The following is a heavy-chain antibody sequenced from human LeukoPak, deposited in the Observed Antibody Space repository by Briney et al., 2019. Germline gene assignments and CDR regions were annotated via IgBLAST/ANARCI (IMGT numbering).Heavy chain of an antibody. J-gene: IGHJ6*03. Sequence: PGGYLRLSCVASGFTFSDYYMSWIRQGPGKGLEWVSYISSSGSTIYYADSVKGRFTISRDNAKNSLYLQMNSLRAEDTAVYYCARPSGDYYYYYMDVWGKGTTVTVSS. CDR3: ARPSGDYYYYYMDV. CDR2: ISSSGSTI. V-gene: IGHV3-11*04. D-gene: IGHD2-21*01. CDR1: GFTFSDYY.